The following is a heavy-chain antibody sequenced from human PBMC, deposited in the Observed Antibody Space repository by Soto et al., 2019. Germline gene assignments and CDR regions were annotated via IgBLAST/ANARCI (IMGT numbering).Heavy chain of an antibody. CDR3: ARGYYDNSGYFNYFDY. V-gene: IGHV2-5*02. CDR1: GFSLSTSGVG. Sequence: QITLKESGPPLVKPTQTLTLTCTFSGFSLSTSGVGVGWFRQPPGKALEWLALIYWDDDKRYSPSLKSRLTIPKDTSKNQVVLTMTNMDPVDTATFYCARGYYDNSGYFNYFDYWGQGTLVTVSS. CDR2: IYWDDDK. D-gene: IGHD3-22*01. J-gene: IGHJ4*02.